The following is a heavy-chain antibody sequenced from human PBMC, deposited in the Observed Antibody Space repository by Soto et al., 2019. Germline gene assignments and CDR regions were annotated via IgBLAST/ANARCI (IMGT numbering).Heavy chain of an antibody. J-gene: IGHJ3*02. D-gene: IGHD3-22*01. V-gene: IGHV1-69*13. CDR1: GVTFSSYA. Sequence: ASVKVSCKASGVTFSSYAISWVRQAPGQGLEWMGGIIPIFGTANYAQKFQGRVTITAGESTSTAYMELSSLRSEDTAVYYCARVRPDYYDSSGYGLGAFDIWGQGTMVTVSS. CDR2: IIPIFGTA. CDR3: ARVRPDYYDSSGYGLGAFDI.